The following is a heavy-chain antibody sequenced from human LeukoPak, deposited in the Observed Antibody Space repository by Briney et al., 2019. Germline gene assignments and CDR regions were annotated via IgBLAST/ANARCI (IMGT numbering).Heavy chain of an antibody. CDR2: IRYNGTSK. CDR3: AKETRGSYSDY. V-gene: IGHV3-30*02. Sequence: GGSLRLSCAASGFTFSSSGMHWVRQAPGKGLEWVAFIRYNGTSKYYADSVKGRFTISRDNSKNTVYLQMNSLRAEDTAVYYCAKETRGSYSDYWGQGTLVTVSS. J-gene: IGHJ4*02. D-gene: IGHD1-26*01. CDR1: GFTFSSSG.